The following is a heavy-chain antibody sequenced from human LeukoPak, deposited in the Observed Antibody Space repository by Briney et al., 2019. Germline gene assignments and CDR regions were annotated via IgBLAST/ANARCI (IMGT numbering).Heavy chain of an antibody. CDR3: AKDLRGYDMDFDY. J-gene: IGHJ4*02. CDR1: GFTFNIFA. Sequence: PGGSLRLSCAASGFTFNIFAMSWVRQAPGKGLEWVSSISGSGVSTYYADSLKGRFTISRDNFKNTLFLQLNSLRAEDTAVYYCAKDLRGYDMDFDYWGQGTLVTVSS. V-gene: IGHV3-23*01. D-gene: IGHD5-12*01. CDR2: ISGSGVST.